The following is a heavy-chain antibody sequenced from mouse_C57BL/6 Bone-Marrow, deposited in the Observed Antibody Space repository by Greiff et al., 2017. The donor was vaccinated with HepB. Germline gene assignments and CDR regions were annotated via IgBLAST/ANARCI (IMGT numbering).Heavy chain of an antibody. CDR2: IYPRSGNT. Sequence: QVQLQQSGAELARPGASVKLSCKASGYTFTSYGISWVKQRTGQGLEWIGEIYPRSGNTYYNEKFKGKATLTADKSSSTAYMELRSLTSEDSAVYFCAHYYGSRRYAMDYWGQGTSVTVSS. J-gene: IGHJ4*01. CDR3: AHYYGSRRYAMDY. V-gene: IGHV1-81*01. D-gene: IGHD1-1*01. CDR1: GYTFTSYG.